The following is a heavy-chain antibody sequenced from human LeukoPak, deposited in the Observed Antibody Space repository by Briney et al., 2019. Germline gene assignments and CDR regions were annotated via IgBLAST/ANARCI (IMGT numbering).Heavy chain of an antibody. CDR2: ISGSGGNT. CDR3: AKDRGCSTSCYGEPDDAFDI. D-gene: IGHD2-2*01. V-gene: IGHV3-23*01. Sequence: GGSLRLSCAASGFTFSSYGMSWVRQAPGKGLEWVSAISGSGGNTYYADSVKGRFTISRDNSKNTLYLQMNSLRAEDTAVYYCAKDRGCSTSCYGEPDDAFDIWGQGTMVTVSS. J-gene: IGHJ3*02. CDR1: GFTFSSYG.